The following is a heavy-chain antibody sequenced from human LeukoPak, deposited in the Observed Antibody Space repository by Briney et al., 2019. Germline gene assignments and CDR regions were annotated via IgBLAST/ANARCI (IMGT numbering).Heavy chain of an antibody. CDR3: ARDWGSSGWYNWFDP. CDR1: EFTFNNYW. Sequence: GGSLRLSCAASEFTFNNYWMHWVRQAPGKGLVWVSRINSDGSHTDYADSVKGRLTISRDNSDNTLYLQMNSLRVEDTAVYYCARDWGSSGWYNWFDPWGQGILVTVSS. J-gene: IGHJ5*02. V-gene: IGHV3-74*01. CDR2: INSDGSHT. D-gene: IGHD3-16*01.